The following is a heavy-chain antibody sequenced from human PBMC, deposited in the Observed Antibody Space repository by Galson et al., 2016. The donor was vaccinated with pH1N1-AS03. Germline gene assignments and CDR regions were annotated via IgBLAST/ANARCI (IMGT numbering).Heavy chain of an antibody. CDR2: ISSSGNTI. CDR3: ARALSEQYYDILTGNDP. Sequence: SLRLSCAASGFTFNSYWMTWVRQAPGKGLEWVSYISSSGNTIYYADSVKGRFTISRDNAKSSLYLQMNSLRAEDTAVYYCARALSEQYYDILTGNDPWGQGTLVTVSS. V-gene: IGHV3-48*03. D-gene: IGHD3-9*01. CDR1: GFTFNSYW. J-gene: IGHJ5*02.